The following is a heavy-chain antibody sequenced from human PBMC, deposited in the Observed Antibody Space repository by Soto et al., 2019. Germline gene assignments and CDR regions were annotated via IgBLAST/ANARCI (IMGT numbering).Heavy chain of an antibody. D-gene: IGHD4-17*01. CDR1: GFTFDDYA. Sequence: GGSLRLSCAASGFTFDDYAMHWVRQAPGKGLEWVSGISWNSGSIGYADSVKGRFTISRDNAKNSLYLQMNSLRAEDTALYYCAKGPYGDYEIPNLDYWGQGTLVTVSS. V-gene: IGHV3-9*01. CDR3: AKGPYGDYEIPNLDY. CDR2: ISWNSGSI. J-gene: IGHJ4*02.